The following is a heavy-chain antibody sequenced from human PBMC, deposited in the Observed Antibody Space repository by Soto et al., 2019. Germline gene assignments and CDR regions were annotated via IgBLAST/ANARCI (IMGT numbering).Heavy chain of an antibody. D-gene: IGHD2-15*01. Sequence: EVQLLESGGDLVQPGGSLRLSCAASGFTFSSYAMSWVRQAPWKGLEWVSTISGSGGNTYYADSVKGRFTISRDNSKNTLYLQMNSLRAEDTALYYCAKVPRYCSGGSCFGGYFDCWGQGTLVTVSS. CDR3: AKVPRYCSGGSCFGGYFDC. V-gene: IGHV3-23*01. CDR2: ISGSGGNT. CDR1: GFTFSSYA. J-gene: IGHJ4*02.